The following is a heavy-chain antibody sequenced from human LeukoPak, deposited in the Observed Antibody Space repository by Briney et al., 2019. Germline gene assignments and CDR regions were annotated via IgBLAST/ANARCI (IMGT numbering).Heavy chain of an antibody. CDR1: GYTFRGNY. CDR3: ARDYGDYVFDY. Sequence: ASVKISCKASGYTFRGNYIHWLRQAPGQGLEWMGWIDANNGDTKSAQKFQGRVTMTTDTSTSTAYMELRSLRSDDTAVYYCARDYGDYVFDYWGQGTLVTVSS. CDR2: IDANNGDT. D-gene: IGHD4-17*01. V-gene: IGHV1-2*02. J-gene: IGHJ4*02.